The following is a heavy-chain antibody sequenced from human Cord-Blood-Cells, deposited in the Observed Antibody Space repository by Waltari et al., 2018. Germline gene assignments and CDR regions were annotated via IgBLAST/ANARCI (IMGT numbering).Heavy chain of an antibody. CDR2: MNPNSGNT. J-gene: IGHJ4*02. CDR1: GYTFTSFD. Sequence: QVQLLQSGAEVKKPGASVKVSCKASGYTFTSFDINWVRQATGQGLEGMGWMNPNSGNTGYAQKFQGRVTMTMNTSISTAYMELSSLRSEDTAVYYCARGGSPQYNWNDVFDYWGQGTLVTVSS. D-gene: IGHD1-1*01. CDR3: ARGGSPQYNWNDVFDY. V-gene: IGHV1-8*01.